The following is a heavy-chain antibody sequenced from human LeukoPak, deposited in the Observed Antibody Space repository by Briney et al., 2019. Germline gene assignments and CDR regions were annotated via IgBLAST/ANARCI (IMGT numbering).Heavy chain of an antibody. Sequence: SETLSLTCTVSGYSISSGYYWGCIRPPPGKGLEWIGSIYHSGSTYYNPSLKSRLTISVDKSKNQFSLKLSSVTAADTAVYYCARKDQWPDPFDYWGHGTLVTVSS. CDR3: ARKDQWPDPFDY. CDR1: GYSISSGYY. J-gene: IGHJ4*01. D-gene: IGHD6-19*01. CDR2: IYHSGST. V-gene: IGHV4-38-2*02.